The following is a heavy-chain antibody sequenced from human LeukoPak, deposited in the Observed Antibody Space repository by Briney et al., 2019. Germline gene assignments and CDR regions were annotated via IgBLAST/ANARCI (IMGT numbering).Heavy chain of an antibody. CDR1: GLTFKNYR. Sequence: PGGSLRLSCTASGLTFKNYRMTWVRQAPGKGLEWVASMKDDGNEIQYVDSVKGRFTISRDNAKNSLYLQMNNLRAEDTAVYYCARNRATNYYWGQGNLVTVSS. D-gene: IGHD1-26*01. V-gene: IGHV3-7*01. CDR3: ARNRATNYY. J-gene: IGHJ4*02. CDR2: MKDDGNEI.